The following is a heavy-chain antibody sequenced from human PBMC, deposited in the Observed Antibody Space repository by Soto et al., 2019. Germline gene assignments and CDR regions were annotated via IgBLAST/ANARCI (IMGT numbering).Heavy chain of an antibody. J-gene: IGHJ3*02. D-gene: IGHD4-4*01. V-gene: IGHV4-59*01. CDR1: GGSISSYY. CDR3: ARVQERGAFDI. CDR2: IYYSGST. Sequence: QVQLQESGPGLVKPSETLSLTCTVSGGSISSYYWSWIRQPPGKGLEWIGYIYYSGSTNYNPSLKSRVTISVDTSKNQFSLKLSSVTAADTAVYYCARVQERGAFDIWGQGTMVTVSS.